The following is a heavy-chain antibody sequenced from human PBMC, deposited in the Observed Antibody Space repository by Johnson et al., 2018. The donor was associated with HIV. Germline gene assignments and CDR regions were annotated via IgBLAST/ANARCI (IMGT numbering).Heavy chain of an antibody. CDR3: ANALILDAFNI. V-gene: IGHV3-33*03. CDR1: GFTFSSYG. Sequence: QVQLVESGGGVVQPGGSLRLSCAASGFTFSSYGMHWVRQAPGKGLEWVAVIWYDGSNKYYADSVKGRFTISRDNAKNSLYLQMSSLRADDTAVYYCANALILDAFNIWGQGTMVTVSS. J-gene: IGHJ3*02. D-gene: IGHD2-21*01. CDR2: IWYDGSNK.